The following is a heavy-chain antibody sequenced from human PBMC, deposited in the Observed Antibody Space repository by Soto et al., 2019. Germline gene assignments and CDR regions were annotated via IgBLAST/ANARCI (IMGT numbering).Heavy chain of an antibody. CDR2: INHSGST. CDR1: GGSFSGYY. CDR3: ARRGAHYYYDYGMDV. J-gene: IGHJ6*02. D-gene: IGHD3-10*01. V-gene: IGHV4-34*01. Sequence: QVQLQQWGAGLLKPSETLSLTCAVYGGSFSGYYWSWIRQPPGQGLEWSGEINHSGSTNYNPSLKSRVTISVDTSKNQFSLKLSSVTAADTAVYYCARRGAHYYYDYGMDVWGQGTTVTVSS.